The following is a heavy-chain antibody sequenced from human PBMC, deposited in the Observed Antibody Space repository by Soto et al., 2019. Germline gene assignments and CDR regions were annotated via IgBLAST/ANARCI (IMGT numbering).Heavy chain of an antibody. V-gene: IGHV1-3*01. J-gene: IGHJ5*02. CDR1: GYTFTSYA. CDR3: AGVNSSGWKSGGFDA. D-gene: IGHD6-25*01. Sequence: QVQLVQSGAEVKKPGASVKVSCKASGYTFTSYAMHWVRQAPGQRLEGMGWINAGNGNTKYSQKFKGRINITRDTSASPAYMELSSVRSEKMAVYYVAGVNSSGWKSGGFDAWGQGAMVTVSS. CDR2: INAGNGNT.